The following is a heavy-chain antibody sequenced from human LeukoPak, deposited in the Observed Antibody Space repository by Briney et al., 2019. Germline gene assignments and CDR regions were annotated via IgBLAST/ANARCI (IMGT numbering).Heavy chain of an antibody. D-gene: IGHD6-13*01. CDR1: GGSISSYY. CDR2: IYYSGST. CDR3: ARGPGSSSWGGY. Sequence: TSETLSLTCTVSGGSISSYYWSWIRQPPGKGLEWIGYIYYSGSTNYNPSLKSRVTISVDTSKNQFSLKLSSVTAADTAVYYCARGPGSSSWGGYWGQGTLVTVSS. J-gene: IGHJ4*02. V-gene: IGHV4-59*12.